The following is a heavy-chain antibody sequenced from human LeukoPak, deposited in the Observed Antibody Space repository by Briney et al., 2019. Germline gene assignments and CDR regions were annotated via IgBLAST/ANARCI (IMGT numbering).Heavy chain of an antibody. CDR2: IIPIFGTA. CDR3: ARGGPTAMHFDY. V-gene: IGHV1-69*13. CDR1: GGTFSSYA. J-gene: IGHJ4*02. Sequence: ASVKVSCKASGGTFSSYAISWVRQAPGQGLEWMGGIIPIFGTANYAQKFQGRVTITADESTSTAYMELSSPRSEDTAVYYCARGGPTAMHFDYWGQGTLVTVSS. D-gene: IGHD5-18*01.